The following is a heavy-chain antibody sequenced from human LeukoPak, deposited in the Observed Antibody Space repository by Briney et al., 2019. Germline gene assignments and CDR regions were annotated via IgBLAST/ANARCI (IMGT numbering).Heavy chain of an antibody. V-gene: IGHV1-18*01. CDR1: GYTFTNFG. CDR3: ARDHSSSCQLLDY. J-gene: IGHJ4*02. D-gene: IGHD6-13*01. Sequence: ASVKVSCKAPGYTFTNFGVSWVRQAPGQGLEWMGWISVYNGDTNFVQKLQGRVTMTTDTSTTTAYMELRNLRSDDTAMYYCARDHSSSCQLLDYWGQGTLVTVSS. CDR2: ISVYNGDT.